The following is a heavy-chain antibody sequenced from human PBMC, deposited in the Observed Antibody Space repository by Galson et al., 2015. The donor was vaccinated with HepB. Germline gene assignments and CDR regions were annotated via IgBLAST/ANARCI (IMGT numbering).Heavy chain of an antibody. CDR1: GFTFSSYA. J-gene: IGHJ4*02. Sequence: SLRLSCAASGFTFSSYAMHWVRQAPGKGLEWVAVISYDGSNKYYADSVKGRFTISRDNSKNTLYLQMNSLRAEDTAVYYCARDDGQLLVRFGELLSPFAYWGQGTLVTVSS. CDR3: ARDDGQLLVRFGELLSPFAY. D-gene: IGHD3-10*01. CDR2: ISYDGSNK. V-gene: IGHV3-30*04.